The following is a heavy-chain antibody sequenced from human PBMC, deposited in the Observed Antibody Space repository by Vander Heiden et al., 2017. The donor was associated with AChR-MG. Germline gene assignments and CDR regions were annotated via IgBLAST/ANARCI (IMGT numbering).Heavy chain of an antibody. J-gene: IGHJ5*02. Sequence: QVQLVQSGAEVKKPGASVKVSCKAAGYTFTSYDINWVRQATGQGLGWMGWMNPNSGNTGYAQKFQGRVTMTRNTSISTAYMELSSLRSEDTAVYYCARGRGTMVRGVIITPNWFDPWGQGTLVTVSS. V-gene: IGHV1-8*01. CDR2: MNPNSGNT. CDR3: ARGRGTMVRGVIITPNWFDP. D-gene: IGHD3-10*01. CDR1: GYTFTSYD.